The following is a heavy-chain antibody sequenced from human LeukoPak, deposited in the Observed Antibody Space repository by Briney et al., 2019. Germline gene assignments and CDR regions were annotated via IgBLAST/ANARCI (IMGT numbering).Heavy chain of an antibody. Sequence: GGSLKLSCEASGLTFGDNNMSWIRRAPGKGLRGVSYISSSGSTIYYADSVKGRFTISRDNAKNSLYLQMNSLRAEDTAVYYCASGVAGKRGGDYWGQGTLVTVSS. CDR1: GLTFGDNN. J-gene: IGHJ4*02. V-gene: IGHV3-11*01. D-gene: IGHD6-19*01. CDR2: ISSSGSTI. CDR3: ASGVAGKRGGDY.